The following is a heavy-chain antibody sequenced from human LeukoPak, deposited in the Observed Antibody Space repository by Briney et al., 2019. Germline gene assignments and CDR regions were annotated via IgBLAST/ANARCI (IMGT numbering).Heavy chain of an antibody. V-gene: IGHV1-2*02. CDR2: INPNSGGT. CDR3: SRGPHWDPHFDF. Sequence: ASVKVSCKASGYTFTGYYMHWVRQAPGQGLEWMGWINPNSGGTNYARKFQGRVIMTWDTSISTASMELSRLRSDDTAVYYCSRGPHWDPHFDFWGQGTLVTVSS. D-gene: IGHD7-27*01. CDR1: GYTFTGYY. J-gene: IGHJ4*02.